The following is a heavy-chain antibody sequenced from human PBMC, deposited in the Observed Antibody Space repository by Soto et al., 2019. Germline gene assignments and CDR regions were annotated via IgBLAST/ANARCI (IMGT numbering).Heavy chain of an antibody. CDR1: GGSFSGYY. CDR3: ARGSHFDFSSGYADSFDV. CDR2: VNHSGNI. J-gene: IGHJ3*01. V-gene: IGHV4-34*01. Sequence: SETLSLTCAVYGGSFSGYYWGWFRQPPGKGLEWIGEVNHSGNINYNPSLKTRLTVSVDTSKNQFSLKLSSMTAADTAVYFCARGSHFDFSSGYADSFDVWGQGTVVTVSS. D-gene: IGHD3-3*01.